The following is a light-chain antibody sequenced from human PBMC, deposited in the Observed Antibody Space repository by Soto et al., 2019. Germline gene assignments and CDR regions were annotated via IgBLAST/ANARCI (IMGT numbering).Light chain of an antibody. CDR2: GSF. CDR3: QQYGSSAS. CDR1: QSVDNN. J-gene: IGKJ1*01. Sequence: EFMMPQSPVTLSASPGESATLPCSASQSVDNNVAWYQQQPGQAPKLLIVGSFARATGIPARFSGSGSGTDFTLTIRRLDPEDFAVYYCQQYGSSASFGQGSKV. V-gene: IGKV3-15*01.